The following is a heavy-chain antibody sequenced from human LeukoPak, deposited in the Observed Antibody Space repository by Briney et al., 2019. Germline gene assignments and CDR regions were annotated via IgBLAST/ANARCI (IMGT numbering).Heavy chain of an antibody. Sequence: GGCLRLSCAASGFTFSSYAMSWVRQAPGKGLEWVSAISGSGGSTYYADSVKGRFTISRDNSKNTLYLQMNSLRAEDTAVYYCAKDTRAGIVVVVAATDYWGQGTLVTVSS. CDR1: GFTFSSYA. D-gene: IGHD2-15*01. J-gene: IGHJ4*02. CDR2: ISGSGGST. CDR3: AKDTRAGIVVVVAATDY. V-gene: IGHV3-23*01.